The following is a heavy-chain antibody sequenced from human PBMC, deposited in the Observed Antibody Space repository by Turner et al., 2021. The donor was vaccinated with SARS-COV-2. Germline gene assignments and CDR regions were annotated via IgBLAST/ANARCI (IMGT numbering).Heavy chain of an antibody. Sequence: QVQLVQSGAEVKKPGASVNVSCKASGYTFTGYYMHRVRQAPGQGLEWMGWINPNSGGTNYVQKFQGRVTMTRDTSISTAYMEVSRLRSDDTAVYYCYRGPDAFDIWGQGTMVTVSS. J-gene: IGHJ3*02. CDR1: GYTFTGYY. CDR3: YRGPDAFDI. D-gene: IGHD4-4*01. CDR2: INPNSGGT. V-gene: IGHV1-2*02.